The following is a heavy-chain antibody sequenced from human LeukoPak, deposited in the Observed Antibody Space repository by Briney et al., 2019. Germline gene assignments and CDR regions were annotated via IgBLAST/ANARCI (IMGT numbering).Heavy chain of an antibody. CDR1: GGSFSGYY. D-gene: IGHD3-10*01. CDR3: ARRRNLFRVPYYFDY. J-gene: IGHJ4*02. CDR2: INHSGST. Sequence: PSETLSLTCAVYGGSFSGYYWSWIRQPPGKGLEWIGEINHSGSTNYNPSLKSRVTISVDTSKNQFSLKLSSVTAADTAVYYCARRRNLFRVPYYFDYWGQGTLVTVSS. V-gene: IGHV4-34*01.